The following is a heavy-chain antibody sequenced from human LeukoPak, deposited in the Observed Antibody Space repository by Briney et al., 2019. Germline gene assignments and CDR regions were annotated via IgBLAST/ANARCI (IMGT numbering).Heavy chain of an antibody. CDR3: ARDPSNTSGRYIYFDS. Sequence: ASVKVSCTASGYTFTRYAISWVRQATGQGLEWMGWISTYNGDTNYAQNLQGRVTMTRDTSTSTAYMELRSLRSDDTAVYYCARDPSNTSGRYIYFDSWSQGTLVTVSS. D-gene: IGHD6-19*01. J-gene: IGHJ4*02. CDR1: GYTFTRYA. V-gene: IGHV1-18*04. CDR2: ISTYNGDT.